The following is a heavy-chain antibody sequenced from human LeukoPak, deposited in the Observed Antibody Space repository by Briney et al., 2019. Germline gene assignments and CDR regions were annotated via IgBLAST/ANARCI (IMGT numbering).Heavy chain of an antibody. V-gene: IGHV1-2*06. J-gene: IGHJ5*02. CDR3: ARAYYYGSGSYSRFDP. Sequence: ASVKVSCKASGYTFTGYYMHWVRQAPGQGLEWMGRINPNSGGTNYAQKFQGRVTMTRDTSISTAYMELSRLRSDDTAVYYCARAYYYGSGSYSRFDPWGEGTLVTVSS. CDR1: GYTFTGYY. D-gene: IGHD3-10*01. CDR2: INPNSGGT.